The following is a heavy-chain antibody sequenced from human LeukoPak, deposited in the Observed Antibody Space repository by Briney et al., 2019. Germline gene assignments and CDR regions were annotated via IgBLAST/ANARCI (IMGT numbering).Heavy chain of an antibody. Sequence: GGSLRLSCAASRFTFSRYSMNWVRQAPGRRLEWVSLITSSSNYIYYADSVKGRFTISRDNAKNSLYLEMNSLRAEDTAVYYCARARYDSSGYYPLGDYWGQGTLVTVSS. CDR3: ARARYDSSGYYPLGDY. CDR1: RFTFSRYS. J-gene: IGHJ4*02. CDR2: ITSSSNYI. D-gene: IGHD3-22*01. V-gene: IGHV3-21*01.